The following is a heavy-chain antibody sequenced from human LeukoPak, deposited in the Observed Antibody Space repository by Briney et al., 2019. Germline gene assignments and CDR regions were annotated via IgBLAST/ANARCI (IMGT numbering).Heavy chain of an antibody. V-gene: IGHV5-51*01. CDR2: IYPGDSDT. CDR3: ATSMAGYHYYFDY. D-gene: IGHD3-9*01. J-gene: IGHJ4*02. Sequence: GESLKISCKGSGYSFTSYWIGWVRQMPGKGLEWMGIIYPGDSDTGYSPSFQGQGTISADKSISTAYLQWSSLKASDTAMYYCATSMAGYHYYFDYWGQGTLVTVSS. CDR1: GYSFTSYW.